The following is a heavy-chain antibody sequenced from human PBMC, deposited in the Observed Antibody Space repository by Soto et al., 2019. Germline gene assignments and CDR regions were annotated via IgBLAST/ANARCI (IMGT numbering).Heavy chain of an antibody. J-gene: IGHJ4*02. Sequence: QLLESGGGFVQPGGSLRLSCVASGFTFIHFAMAWVRQAPGEGLEWVPAISGSGDDTFYPDSMNGRFTISRDNSKDTLYLQINSLRAEDTAVYYCANPIPKTGTTFGFWGQGTLVTVSS. CDR3: ANPIPKTGTTFGF. CDR2: ISGSGDDT. V-gene: IGHV3-23*01. D-gene: IGHD1-1*01. CDR1: GFTFIHFA.